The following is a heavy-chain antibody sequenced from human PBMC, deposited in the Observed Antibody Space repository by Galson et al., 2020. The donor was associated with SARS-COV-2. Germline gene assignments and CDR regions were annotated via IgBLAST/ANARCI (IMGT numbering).Heavy chain of an antibody. CDR1: GFTFSSHA. CDR2: IIFDGSDK. D-gene: IGHD6-19*01. CDR3: ARDGETSSGCAFDY. Sequence: GGSLRLSCAASGFTFSSHAMHWVRQAPGKGLEWVAQIIFDGSDKYYGDSVKGRFTISRDSSKNTVYLQMNNLRADDTAVYYCARDGETSSGCAFDYWGQGTLVTVSS. V-gene: IGHV3-33*08. J-gene: IGHJ4*02.